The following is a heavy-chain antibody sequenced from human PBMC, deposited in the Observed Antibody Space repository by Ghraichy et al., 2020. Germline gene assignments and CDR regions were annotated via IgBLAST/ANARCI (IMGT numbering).Heavy chain of an antibody. CDR3: ARGYSPNYMDV. CDR2: IYSGGST. V-gene: IGHV3-23*05. Sequence: LSLTCAASGFTFSSYAMSWVRQAPGKGLEWVSSIYSGGSTYYADSVKGRCTISRDKSKNTLSLQMSSLRAEDTAVYYCARGYSPNYMDVWGKGTTVTVS. D-gene: IGHD6-13*01. CDR1: GFTFSSYA. J-gene: IGHJ6*03.